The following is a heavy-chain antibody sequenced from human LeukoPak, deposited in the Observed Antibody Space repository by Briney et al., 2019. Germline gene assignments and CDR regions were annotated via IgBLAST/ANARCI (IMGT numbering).Heavy chain of an antibody. D-gene: IGHD3-3*02. CDR1: GFTFSSYS. J-gene: IGHJ4*02. CDR3: AKDSIISLDY. Sequence: PGGSLRLSCAASGFTFSSYSMNWVRQAPGKGLEWVSAISGSGGSTYYADSVKGRFTISRDNSKNTLYLQMNSLRAEDTAVYYCAKDSIISLDYWGQGTLVTVSS. CDR2: ISGSGGST. V-gene: IGHV3-23*01.